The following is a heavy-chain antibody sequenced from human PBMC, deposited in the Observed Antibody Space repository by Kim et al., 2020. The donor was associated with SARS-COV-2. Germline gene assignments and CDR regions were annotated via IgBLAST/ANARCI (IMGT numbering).Heavy chain of an antibody. Sequence: GESLKISCNGSGYRFTSYWISWVRQMPGKGLEWMGRIDPSDSYTNYSPSFQGHVTISADKSISTAYLQWSSLKASDTAMYYCARLDSSSWYPTYWGQGTLVTVSS. J-gene: IGHJ4*02. CDR2: IDPSDSYT. CDR3: ARLDSSSWYPTY. CDR1: GYRFTSYW. V-gene: IGHV5-10-1*01. D-gene: IGHD6-13*01.